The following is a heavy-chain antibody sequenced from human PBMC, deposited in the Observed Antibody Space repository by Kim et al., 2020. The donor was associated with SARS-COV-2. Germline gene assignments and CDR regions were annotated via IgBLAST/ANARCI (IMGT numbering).Heavy chain of an antibody. Sequence: SETLSLTCNVSDGSINSGGFYWSCVRQHPGKGLEWIGYIYYNGNPYYNPSFKSRVTISVAASKRHFSLKLSSVTAADTAVYYCARDLHPLWGEADTAGVLGHWGRGIVVTVSS. CDR2: IYYNGNP. CDR1: DGSINSGGFY. D-gene: IGHD3-16*01. J-gene: IGHJ1*01. V-gene: IGHV4-31*03. CDR3: ARDLHPLWGEADTAGVLGH.